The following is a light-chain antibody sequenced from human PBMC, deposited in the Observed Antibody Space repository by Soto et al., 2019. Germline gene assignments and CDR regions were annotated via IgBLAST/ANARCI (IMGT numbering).Light chain of an antibody. CDR1: SSDVGGYNY. J-gene: IGLJ1*01. CDR3: SSYTSSCTPYV. Sequence: QSVLTQPASVSGSPGQSITISCTGTSSDVGGYNYVSWHQQHPGKAPKLMIYDVSNRPSGVSNRFSGSKSGNTASLTISGLQAEDEADYNCSSYTSSCTPYVFGAGTKVTV. V-gene: IGLV2-14*01. CDR2: DVS.